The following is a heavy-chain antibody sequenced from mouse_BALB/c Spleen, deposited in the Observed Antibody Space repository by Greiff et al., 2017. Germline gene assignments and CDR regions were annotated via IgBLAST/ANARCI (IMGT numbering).Heavy chain of an antibody. CDR1: GYSITSYYA. CDR2: ISYSGST. V-gene: IGHV3-2*02. D-gene: IGHD2-4*01. J-gene: IGHJ2*01. CDR3: AREAMIIDY. Sequence: EVQGVESGPGLVKPSQSLSLTCTVTGYSITSYYAWNWIRQFPGNKLEWMGYISYSGSTSYNPSLKSRISITRDTSKNQFFLQLNSVTTEDTATYYCAREAMIIDYWGQGTTLTVSS.